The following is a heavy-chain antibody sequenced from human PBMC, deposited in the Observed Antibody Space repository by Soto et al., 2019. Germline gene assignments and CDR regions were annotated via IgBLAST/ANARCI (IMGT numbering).Heavy chain of an antibody. V-gene: IGHV1-18*01. J-gene: IGHJ4*02. CDR3: ARNASGGFDS. D-gene: IGHD3-16*01. CDR1: GYPFSSSS. Sequence: QVQLVQSGAQVKKPGASVKVSCKASGYPFSSSSISWVRQAPGQGLECMGWISVYNGNTNYAQTLQGRVTMSTDTSTGTAYMELRSLRSDDTAVYYCARNASGGFDSWGQGTLVTVSS. CDR2: ISVYNGNT.